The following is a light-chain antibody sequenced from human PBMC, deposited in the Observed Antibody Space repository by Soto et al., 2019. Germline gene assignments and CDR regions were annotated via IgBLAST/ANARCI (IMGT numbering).Light chain of an antibody. CDR2: DDS. CDR1: NVGSKS. CDR3: QVWGSSSDHPV. V-gene: IGLV3-21*02. Sequence: SYELTQPPSVSVAPGQTASITCGGNNVGSKSVHWYQRKPGQAPVLVVYDDSDRPSGIPERFSGSNSGNTATLTISRVEAGDEADYYCQVWGSSSDHPVFGGGTKLTVL. J-gene: IGLJ2*01.